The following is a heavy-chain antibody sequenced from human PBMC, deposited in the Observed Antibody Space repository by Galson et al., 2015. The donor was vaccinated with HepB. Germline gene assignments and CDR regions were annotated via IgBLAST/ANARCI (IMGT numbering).Heavy chain of an antibody. D-gene: IGHD3-10*01. Sequence: SLRLSCAASGFTFSSYWMSWVRQAPGKGLEWVANIKQDGSEKYYVDSVKGRFTISRDNAKNSLYLQMNSLRAEDTAVYYCARDRNYGSGSYWLRYGMDVWGQGTTVTVSS. J-gene: IGHJ6*02. CDR2: IKQDGSEK. CDR1: GFTFSSYW. CDR3: ARDRNYGSGSYWLRYGMDV. V-gene: IGHV3-7*01.